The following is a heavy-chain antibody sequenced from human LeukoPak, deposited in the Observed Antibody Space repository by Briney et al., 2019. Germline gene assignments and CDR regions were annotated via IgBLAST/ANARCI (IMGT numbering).Heavy chain of an antibody. CDR1: GGSISCSY. D-gene: IGHD5-18*01. J-gene: IGHJ3*02. CDR2: VYYIGST. Sequence: SPTLFITCHAPGGSISCSYCRLIPKPPGEGLVRQGHVYYIGSTNYNPSLKSRVTISVHTSKNNISLKLSSVTAAVTMMYYCARDSPLSYGGDDAFDSWGQGTMVTVSS. V-gene: IGHV4-59*01. CDR3: ARDSPLSYGGDDAFDS.